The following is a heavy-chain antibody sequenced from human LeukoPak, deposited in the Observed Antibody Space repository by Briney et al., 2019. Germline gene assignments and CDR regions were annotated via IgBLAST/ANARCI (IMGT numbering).Heavy chain of an antibody. Sequence: GGSLRLPCAASGFTFSSYAMSWVRQAPGKGLEWVSAISGSGGSTYYADSVKGRFTISRDNSKNTLYLQMNSLRAEDTAVYYCANSGYCTGGVCYTYFDYCGQGTLVTVSS. D-gene: IGHD2-8*02. CDR1: GFTFSSYA. J-gene: IGHJ4*02. CDR3: ANSGYCTGGVCYTYFDY. CDR2: ISGSGGST. V-gene: IGHV3-23*01.